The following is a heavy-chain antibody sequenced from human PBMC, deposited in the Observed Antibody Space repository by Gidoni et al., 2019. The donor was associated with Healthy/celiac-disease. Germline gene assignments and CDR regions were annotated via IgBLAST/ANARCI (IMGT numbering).Heavy chain of an antibody. CDR1: GGSFSGYY. J-gene: IGHJ6*02. CDR3: ASVRYCSGGSCYSRYYYYYGMDV. Sequence: QVQLQQWGAGLLKPSETLSLTCAVYGGSFSGYYWSWIRQPPGKGLEWIGEINHSGSTNYNPSLKSRVTISVDTSKNQFSLKLSSVTAADTAVYYCASVRYCSGGSCYSRYYYYYGMDVWGQGTTVTVSS. V-gene: IGHV4-34*01. D-gene: IGHD2-15*01. CDR2: INHSGST.